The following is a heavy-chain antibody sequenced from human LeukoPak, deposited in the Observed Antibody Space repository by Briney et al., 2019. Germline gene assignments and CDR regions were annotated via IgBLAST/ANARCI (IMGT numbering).Heavy chain of an antibody. CDR3: AREGITIFGVVITPHNWFDP. CDR2: IIPIFGTA. D-gene: IGHD3-3*01. V-gene: IGHV1-69*13. Sequence: SVKVSCKASGGTFSSYAITWVRQAPGQGLEWMGGIIPIFGTANYAQKFQGRVTITADESTSTAYMELSSLRSEDTAVYYCAREGITIFGVVITPHNWFDPWGQGTLVTVSS. J-gene: IGHJ5*02. CDR1: GGTFSSYA.